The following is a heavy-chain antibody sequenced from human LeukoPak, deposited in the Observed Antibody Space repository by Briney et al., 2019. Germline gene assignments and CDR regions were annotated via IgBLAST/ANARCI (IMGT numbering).Heavy chain of an antibody. CDR1: GFTFSSYA. V-gene: IGHV3-30-3*01. D-gene: IGHD3-10*01. CDR3: ARDVGSFDY. CDR2: ISSDGTIE. Sequence: GGSLRLSCAASGFTFSSYAIHWVRQAPGKGLEWVTIISSDGTIEYYADSVKGRFTISRDNSKNTLYLQMNSLRTEDTALYYCARDVGSFDYWGQGTLVTVSS. J-gene: IGHJ4*02.